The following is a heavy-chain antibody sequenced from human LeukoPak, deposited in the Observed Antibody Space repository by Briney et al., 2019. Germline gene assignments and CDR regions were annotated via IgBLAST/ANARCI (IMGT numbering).Heavy chain of an antibody. CDR2: IRYDGSNK. Sequence: GGSLRLSCAASGFTFSSYGMHWVRQDPGKGLEWVAFIRYDGSNKYYADSVKGRFTISRDNSKNTLYLQMNSLRAEDTAVYYCARAYYYDSTGSHWGQGTLVTVSS. V-gene: IGHV3-30*02. CDR3: ARAYYYDSTGSH. CDR1: GFTFSSYG. J-gene: IGHJ4*02. D-gene: IGHD3-22*01.